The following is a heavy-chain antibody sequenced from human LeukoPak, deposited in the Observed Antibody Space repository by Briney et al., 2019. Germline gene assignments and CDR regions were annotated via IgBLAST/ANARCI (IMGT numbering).Heavy chain of an antibody. D-gene: IGHD3-22*01. CDR3: ARVLQDYYDSSGYYYVVDY. J-gene: IGHJ4*02. CDR2: IYHSGST. CDR1: GGSISSYY. V-gene: IGHV4-59*01. Sequence: SETLSLTCTVSGGSISSYYWSWIRQPPGKGLEWIESIYHSGSTYYNPSLKSRVTISVDTSKNQFSLKLSSVTAADTAVYYCARVLQDYYDSSGYYYVVDYWGQGTLVTVSS.